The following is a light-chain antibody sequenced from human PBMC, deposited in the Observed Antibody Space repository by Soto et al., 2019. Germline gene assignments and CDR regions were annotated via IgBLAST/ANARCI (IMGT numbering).Light chain of an antibody. CDR3: CSRALSGTFDVL. Sequence: QSVLTQPASVSGSPGQSITISCTGTTSDVGNYNLVSWYQQLPGKAPKLIIYEGTKRPSGVSNRFSGSKSGNTASLTISRLQTEDEADYYCCSRALSGTFDVLFGGGTKLTVL. CDR2: EGT. V-gene: IGLV2-23*03. J-gene: IGLJ2*01. CDR1: TSDVGNYNL.